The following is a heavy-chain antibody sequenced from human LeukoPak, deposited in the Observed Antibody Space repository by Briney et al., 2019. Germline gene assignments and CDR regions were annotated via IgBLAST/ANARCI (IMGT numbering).Heavy chain of an antibody. CDR3: ARDTIDIGDFCGDY. J-gene: IGHJ4*02. Sequence: GGSLRLSCAASGFTFSSYAMTWVRQAPGEGLEWVSGISASGGATYYADSLKGRFTISRDNAKNSLYLQMNSLRAEDTAVYYCARDTIDIGDFCGDYWGQGTLVTVSS. CDR2: ISASGGAT. V-gene: IGHV3-23*01. CDR1: GFTFSSYA. D-gene: IGHD4-17*01.